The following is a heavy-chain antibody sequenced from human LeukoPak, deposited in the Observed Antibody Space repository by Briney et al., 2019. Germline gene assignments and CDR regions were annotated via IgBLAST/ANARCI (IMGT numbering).Heavy chain of an antibody. D-gene: IGHD6-13*01. J-gene: IGHJ4*02. V-gene: IGHV3-49*04. Sequence: GGSLRLSCAASGFTFSSYTMNWVRQAPGKGLEWVGFIRSKAYGGTTEYAASVKGRFTISRDDSKSIAYLQMNSLKTEDTAVYYCTREGYSSSWSFFDYWGQGTLVTVSS. CDR3: TREGYSSSWSFFDY. CDR1: GFTFSSYT. CDR2: IRSKAYGGTT.